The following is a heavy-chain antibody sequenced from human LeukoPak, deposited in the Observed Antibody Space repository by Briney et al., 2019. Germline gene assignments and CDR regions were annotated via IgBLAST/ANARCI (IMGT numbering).Heavy chain of an antibody. CDR3: ARRISGASYAFDI. V-gene: IGHV3-53*01. J-gene: IGHJ3*02. CDR2: MYTGGST. Sequence: PGGSLRLSCAASGFXVSRNYISWVRQAPGKGLEWVSVMYTGGSTYYADSVRGRFTISRDNSKNTLNLQMNSLRAEDTALYYCARRISGASYAFDIWGQGTIVTVSS. CDR1: GFXVSRNY.